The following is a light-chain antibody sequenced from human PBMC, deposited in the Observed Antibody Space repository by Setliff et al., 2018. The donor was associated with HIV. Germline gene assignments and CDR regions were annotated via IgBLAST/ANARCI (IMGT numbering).Light chain of an antibody. Sequence: QSALAQPASVSGSPGQAITISCTGTRSDVGGYNSVSWYQQLPGKAPKLMIYDVSKRPSGVSNRFSGSKSGNTASLTISGLQAEDEADYYCCSYTSSSTLVFGGGTKVTV. J-gene: IGLJ2*01. CDR2: DVS. CDR1: RSDVGGYNS. CDR3: CSYTSSSTLV. V-gene: IGLV2-14*01.